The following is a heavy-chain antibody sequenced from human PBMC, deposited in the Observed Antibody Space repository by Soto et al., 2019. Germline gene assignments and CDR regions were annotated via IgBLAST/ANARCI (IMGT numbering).Heavy chain of an antibody. D-gene: IGHD1-26*01. J-gene: IGHJ4*02. Sequence: SETLSLTCTVSGGSISSYYWSWIRQPPGKGLEWIGYIYYSGSTNYNPSLKSRVTISVDTSKNQFSLKLSSVTAADTAVYYCATAYINGGGGSYVACFDYWGQGTLVTVSS. CDR3: ATAYINGGGGSYVACFDY. V-gene: IGHV4-59*01. CDR2: IYYSGST. CDR1: GGSISSYY.